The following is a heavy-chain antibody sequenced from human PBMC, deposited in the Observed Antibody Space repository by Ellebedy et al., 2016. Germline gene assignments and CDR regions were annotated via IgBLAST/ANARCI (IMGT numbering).Heavy chain of an antibody. D-gene: IGHD2-21*02. Sequence: ASVKVSCXVSGYTLTELSMHWVRQAPGKGLEWMGGFDPEDGETIYAQKFQGRVTMTEDTSTDTAYMELSSLRSEDTAVYYCATSGYCGGDCPYYFDYWGQGTLVTVSS. J-gene: IGHJ4*02. V-gene: IGHV1-24*01. CDR2: FDPEDGET. CDR3: ATSGYCGGDCPYYFDY. CDR1: GYTLTELS.